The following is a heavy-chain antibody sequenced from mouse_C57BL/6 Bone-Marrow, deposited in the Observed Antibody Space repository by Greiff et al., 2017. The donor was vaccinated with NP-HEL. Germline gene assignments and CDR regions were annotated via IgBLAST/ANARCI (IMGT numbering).Heavy chain of an antibody. J-gene: IGHJ4*01. V-gene: IGHV1-81*01. Sequence: VQGVESGAELARPGASVKLSCKASGYTFTSYGISWVKQRTGQGLEWIGEIYPRSGNTYYNEKFKGKATLTADKSSSTAYMELRSLTSEDSAVYFCARGAYHYGSSYAMDYWGQGTSVTVSS. CDR3: ARGAYHYGSSYAMDY. CDR1: GYTFTSYG. CDR2: IYPRSGNT. D-gene: IGHD1-1*01.